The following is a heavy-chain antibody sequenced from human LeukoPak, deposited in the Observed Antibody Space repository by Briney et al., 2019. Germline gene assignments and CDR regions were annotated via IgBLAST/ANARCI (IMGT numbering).Heavy chain of an antibody. J-gene: IGHJ4*02. CDR3: AKGVHDSSGSLDY. CDR2: ISYDGSNK. D-gene: IGHD3-22*01. CDR1: GFTFSSYG. V-gene: IGHV3-30*18. Sequence: PGGSLRLSCAASGFTFSSYGMHWVRQAPGKGLEWVAVISYDGSNKYYADSVKGRFTISRDNSKNTPYLQMNSLRAEDTAVYCCAKGVHDSSGSLDYWGQGTLVTVSS.